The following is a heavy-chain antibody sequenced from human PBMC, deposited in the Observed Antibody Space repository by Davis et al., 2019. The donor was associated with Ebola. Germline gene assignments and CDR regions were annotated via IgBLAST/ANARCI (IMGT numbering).Heavy chain of an antibody. CDR2: IFPGDSDT. V-gene: IGHV5-51*01. CDR1: GYSFSRYW. CDR3: ARAPYDSRYSYPWYFDS. J-gene: IGHJ5*01. Sequence: PAGSLRLSCQGSGYSFSRYWIAWVRQMPGNGLEWMGSIFPGDSDTRYSPSFQGQVTISADKSISPAYLHWGSLKASDTAMYYCARAPYDSRYSYPWYFDSWGQGALITVSS. D-gene: IGHD3-22*01.